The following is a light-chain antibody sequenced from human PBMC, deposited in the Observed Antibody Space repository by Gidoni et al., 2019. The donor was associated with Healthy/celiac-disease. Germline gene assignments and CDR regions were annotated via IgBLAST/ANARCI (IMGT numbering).Light chain of an antibody. Sequence: DVVMTQSPLSLPVTLGQPASISCRSSQSLVHSDGNTSLNWFQQRPGQSPRHLIYKVSNRDSGVPDRFSGSGAGTDFTLKISRVEAEDVGVYYCMQGTHWLTWTFGQGTKVEIK. CDR1: QSLVHSDGNTS. CDR2: KVS. V-gene: IGKV2-30*02. J-gene: IGKJ1*01. CDR3: MQGTHWLTWT.